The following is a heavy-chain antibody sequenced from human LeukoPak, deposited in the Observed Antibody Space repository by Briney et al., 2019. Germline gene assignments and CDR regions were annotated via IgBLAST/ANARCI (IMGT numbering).Heavy chain of an antibody. CDR2: IYYSGST. Sequence: KPSETLSLTCTVSGGSISSSSYYWGWIRQPPGKGLEWIGSIYYSGSTNYNPSLKSRVTISVDTSKNQFSLKLSSVTAADTAVYYCARVGYGDYVFRYYYYYMDVWGKGTTVTVSS. CDR1: GGSISSSSYY. J-gene: IGHJ6*03. CDR3: ARVGYGDYVFRYYYYYMDV. D-gene: IGHD4-17*01. V-gene: IGHV4-39*07.